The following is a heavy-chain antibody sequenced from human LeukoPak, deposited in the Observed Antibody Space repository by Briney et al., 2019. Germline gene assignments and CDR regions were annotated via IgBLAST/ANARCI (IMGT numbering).Heavy chain of an antibody. CDR3: AGAMRYYDRLTGYPAGNGMDV. J-gene: IGHJ6*02. V-gene: IGHV3-30*04. Sequence: PGRSLRLSCAAFGFTFSSYAMHWVRQAPGKGLEWVAVISYDGSHESYADSVKGRFTISRDNSKSTLFLQMNSLRAEDTAVYYCAGAMRYYDRLTGYPAGNGMDVWGQGTTVTVSS. D-gene: IGHD3-9*01. CDR2: ISYDGSHE. CDR1: GFTFSSYA.